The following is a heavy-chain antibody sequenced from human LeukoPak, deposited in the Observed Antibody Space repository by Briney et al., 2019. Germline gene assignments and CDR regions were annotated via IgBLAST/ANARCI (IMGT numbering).Heavy chain of an antibody. Sequence: KTGGSLRLSCAASGFIVSSNYMSWVRQAPGKGLEWVSSISSSSSYIYYADSVKGRFTISRDNAKNSLYLQMNSLRAEDTAVYYCASFGIQLWLRYGMDVWGKGTTVTVSS. J-gene: IGHJ6*04. CDR3: ASFGIQLWLRYGMDV. D-gene: IGHD5-18*01. CDR1: GFIVSSNY. CDR2: ISSSSSYI. V-gene: IGHV3-21*01.